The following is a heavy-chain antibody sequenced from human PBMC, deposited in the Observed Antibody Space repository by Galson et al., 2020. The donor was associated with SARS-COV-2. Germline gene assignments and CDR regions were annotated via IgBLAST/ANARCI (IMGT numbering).Heavy chain of an antibody. D-gene: IGHD4-4*01. J-gene: IGHJ4*02. CDR3: ARRTMNRVTHFDY. CDR2: IYPDDSDT. CDR1: GYSFSSHW. Sequence: KVSCEASGYSFSSHWIGWVRQMPGKGLEWMGIIYPDDSDTRYSPAFQGQVTISADKSISTAYLQWNSLKASDTAIYFCARRTMNRVTHFDYWGQGTLVTVSS. V-gene: IGHV5-51*01.